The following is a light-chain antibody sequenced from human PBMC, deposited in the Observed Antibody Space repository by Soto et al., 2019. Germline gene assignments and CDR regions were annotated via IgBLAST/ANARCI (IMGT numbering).Light chain of an antibody. V-gene: IGLV1-47*01. CDR2: RSD. J-gene: IGLJ2*01. Sequence: QSVLTQPPSTSGTPGQRVTIPGSGTSSNIGSNHVYWYQQFPGMAPKLLMYRSDQRPTGVPDRFSGSKSGTSASLAISGLRSDDEADYYCSARDDSLSGVVFGGGTKLTVL. CDR1: SSNIGSNH. CDR3: SARDDSLSGVV.